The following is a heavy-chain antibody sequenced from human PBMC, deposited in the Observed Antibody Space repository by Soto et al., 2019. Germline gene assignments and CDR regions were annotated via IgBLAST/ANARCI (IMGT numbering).Heavy chain of an antibody. D-gene: IGHD2-8*02. CDR1: GGSISSSSYY. J-gene: IGHJ4*02. V-gene: IGHV4-39*07. CDR3: ARDKITGLFDY. Sequence: SETLSLTCTVSGGSISSSSYYWGWIHQPPGTGLEWIGEINHSGSTNYNPSLKSRVTISVDTSKNQFSLKLTSVTAADTAVYYCARDKITGLFDYWGQGTLVTVSS. CDR2: INHSGST.